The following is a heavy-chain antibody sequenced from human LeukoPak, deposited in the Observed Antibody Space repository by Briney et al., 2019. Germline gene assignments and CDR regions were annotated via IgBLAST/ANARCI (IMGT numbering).Heavy chain of an antibody. J-gene: IGHJ6*04. CDR1: GGTFSSYA. CDR3: ERPKRSITMVRGTYYGMDV. Sequence: SVKVSFKSSGGTFSSYAISWVRQAPGQGLEWMGVIIPIFGRANYAQKFQVRVTITADESTSTAYMELSSMRSEDTAVSYCERPKRSITMVRGTYYGMDVWGKGTTVTVSS. CDR2: IIPIFGRA. D-gene: IGHD3-10*01. V-gene: IGHV1-69*01.